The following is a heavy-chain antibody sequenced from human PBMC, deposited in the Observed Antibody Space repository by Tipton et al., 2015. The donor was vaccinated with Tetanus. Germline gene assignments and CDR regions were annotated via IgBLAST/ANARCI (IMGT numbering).Heavy chain of an antibody. J-gene: IGHJ4*02. Sequence: LRLSCTVSRGPISSYYWSWIRQPAGKGLEWIGHISNGNPDYSPSLKNRVTLSVDLSKNEFSLKLRSVTAADTAVYYCARGTGDYWGQGTLVTVSS. D-gene: IGHD1-14*01. CDR2: ISNGNP. CDR3: ARGTGDY. V-gene: IGHV4-4*07. CDR1: RGPISSYY.